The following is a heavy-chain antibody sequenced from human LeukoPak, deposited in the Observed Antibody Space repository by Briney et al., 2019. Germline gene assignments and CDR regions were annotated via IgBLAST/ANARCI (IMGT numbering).Heavy chain of an antibody. CDR3: ARLHKPYYYDSSGYLDY. D-gene: IGHD3-22*01. CDR2: IYASGST. Sequence: SETLSLTCTVSGGSISSYYWSWIRQPPGKGLEWIGYIYASGSTNYNPSLKSRVTISVDTSKNQFSLKLSSVTAADTAVYYCARLHKPYYYDSSGYLDYWGQGTLVTVSS. J-gene: IGHJ4*02. V-gene: IGHV4-4*09. CDR1: GGSISSYY.